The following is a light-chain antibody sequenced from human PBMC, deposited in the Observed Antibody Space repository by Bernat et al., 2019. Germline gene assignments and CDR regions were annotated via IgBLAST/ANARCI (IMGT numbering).Light chain of an antibody. CDR1: KLGDRY. Sequence: SYELTQPPSVSVSPGQTASITCSGDKLGDRYPSWYQQRPGQSPLLVIYQHNKRPSGIPGRFSGSTSGNTATLTISGTLAIDEAAYYCQAWDGTTDVVFGGGTKLTVL. CDR3: QAWDGTTDVV. CDR2: QHN. V-gene: IGLV3-1*01. J-gene: IGLJ2*01.